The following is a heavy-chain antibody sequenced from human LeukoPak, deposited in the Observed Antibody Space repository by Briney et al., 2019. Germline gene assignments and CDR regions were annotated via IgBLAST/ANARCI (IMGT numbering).Heavy chain of an antibody. D-gene: IGHD1-26*01. J-gene: IGHJ4*02. CDR2: TSGSGGST. CDR1: GFTFSSYA. Sequence: GGSLRLSCAASGFTFSSYAMSWVRQAPGKGLEWVSSTSGSGGSTYYADSVKGRFTISRDNSKNTLYLQMNSLRAEDTAVYYCAKNKGELDFDYWGQGTLVTVSS. V-gene: IGHV3-23*01. CDR3: AKNKGELDFDY.